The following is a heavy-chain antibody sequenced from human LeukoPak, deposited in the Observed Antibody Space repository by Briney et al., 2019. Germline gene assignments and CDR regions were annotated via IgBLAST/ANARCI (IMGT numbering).Heavy chain of an antibody. CDR2: INPNSGGT. Sequence: ASVKVSCKASGYTFTGYYMHWVRQAPGQGLEWMGWINPNSGGTNYAQKFQGWVTMTRDTSISTAYMELSGLRSDDTAVYYCARESIAVAIDAFDIWGQGTMVTVSS. CDR3: ARESIAVAIDAFDI. CDR1: GYTFTGYY. J-gene: IGHJ3*02. D-gene: IGHD6-19*01. V-gene: IGHV1-2*04.